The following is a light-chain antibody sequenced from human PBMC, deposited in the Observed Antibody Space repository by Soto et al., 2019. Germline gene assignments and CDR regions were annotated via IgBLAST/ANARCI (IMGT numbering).Light chain of an antibody. V-gene: IGKV3-20*01. J-gene: IGKJ1*01. CDR1: QSVSSSY. CDR2: GAS. CDR3: QQYGSSGT. Sequence: ELVLTQSPGTLSLSPGERATLSCRASQSVSSSYLAWYKQKPGQAPRLLIYGASSRATGIPDRFSGSGSGTDFTLTISRLEPEDFAVYYCQQYGSSGTFGQGTKLDIK.